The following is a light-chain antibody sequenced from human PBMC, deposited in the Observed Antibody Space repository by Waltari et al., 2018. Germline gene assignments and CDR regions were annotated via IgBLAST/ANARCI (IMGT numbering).Light chain of an antibody. V-gene: IGKV2-30*02. CDR2: KLP. J-gene: IGKJ2*01. CDR3: IKGTHWPHT. Sequence: DVVMTQSPLSLPVTFGQPASISCRSSQSLVHSDVNTYLNWYHKRPGQSPRRRIYKLPDRDSGFPHRFSASGSGTDSTLQISSVEPDDVELYYFIKGTHWPHTFGQGTRLEIK. CDR1: QSLVHSDVNTY.